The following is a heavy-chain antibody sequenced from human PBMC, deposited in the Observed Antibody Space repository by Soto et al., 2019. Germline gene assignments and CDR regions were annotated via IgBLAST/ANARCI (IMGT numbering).Heavy chain of an antibody. D-gene: IGHD3-10*01. Sequence: EVQLVESGGGLVQPGGSLRLSCAASGFTFSLYGMSWVRQAPGKGLEWVSYISRSSTGIHYADSVKGRFTISRDDVTNSMHLQMNSLRDGDTAVYYCARAVTWGLDVWGQGTTVSISS. J-gene: IGHJ6*01. CDR2: ISRSSTGI. CDR3: ARAVTWGLDV. V-gene: IGHV3-48*02. CDR1: GFTFSLYG.